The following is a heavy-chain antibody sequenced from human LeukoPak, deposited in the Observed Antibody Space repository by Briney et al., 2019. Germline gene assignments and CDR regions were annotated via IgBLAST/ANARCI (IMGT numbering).Heavy chain of an antibody. CDR3: ARSSGSYVDAFDI. CDR1: GYTFTSYY. V-gene: IGHV1-69*06. CDR2: IIPIFGTA. D-gene: IGHD1-26*01. Sequence: SVKVSCKASGYTFTSYYMHWVRQAPGQGLEWMGGIIPIFGTANYAQKFQGRVTITADKSTSTAYMELSSLRSEDTAVYYCARSSGSYVDAFDIWGQGTMVTVSS. J-gene: IGHJ3*02.